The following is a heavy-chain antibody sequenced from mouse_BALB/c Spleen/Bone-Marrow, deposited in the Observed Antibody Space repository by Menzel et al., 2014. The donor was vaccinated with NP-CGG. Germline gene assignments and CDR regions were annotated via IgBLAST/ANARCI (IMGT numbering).Heavy chain of an antibody. CDR3: TTLARNKVDY. CDR2: IYPGNSDT. D-gene: IGHD3-1*01. CDR1: GYTFSNYW. Sequence: EVQLVESGAVLARPGAAVKMSCKASGYTFSNYWMHWVKQRPGQGLEWIGTIYPGNSDTTYNQKFKGKATLTAVTSTSTAYMELSNLTNEDSAVYYCTTLARNKVDYWGQGTTVTVSS. V-gene: IGHV1-5*01. J-gene: IGHJ2*01.